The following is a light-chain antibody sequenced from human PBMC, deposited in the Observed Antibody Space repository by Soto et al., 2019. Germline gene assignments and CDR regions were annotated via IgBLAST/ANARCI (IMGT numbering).Light chain of an antibody. V-gene: IGKV3-20*01. J-gene: IGKJ3*01. Sequence: EIVLTQSPGTLSLSPGERATLSCRASQSVSVNSLAWYQQKGGQAPRLLIYAASTRATGFPDMFSGTGSGIDFALTISRLETDDSAVYCCQQYGGSPFTFGPGTKVDIK. CDR1: QSVSVNS. CDR2: AAS. CDR3: QQYGGSPFT.